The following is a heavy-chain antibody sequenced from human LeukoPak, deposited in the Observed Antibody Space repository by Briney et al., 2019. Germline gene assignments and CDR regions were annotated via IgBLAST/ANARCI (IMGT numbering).Heavy chain of an antibody. D-gene: IGHD3-22*01. Sequence: GASVKVSCKASGYTFTSYDINWVRQATGQGLEWMGWMNPNSGNTSYAQKFQGRVTMTRNTSIRTAYMELSSLRSEDTAVYYCARDRNIDSSGYYYDAFDIWGQGTMVTVSS. CDR1: GYTFTSYD. J-gene: IGHJ3*02. V-gene: IGHV1-8*01. CDR2: MNPNSGNT. CDR3: ARDRNIDSSGYYYDAFDI.